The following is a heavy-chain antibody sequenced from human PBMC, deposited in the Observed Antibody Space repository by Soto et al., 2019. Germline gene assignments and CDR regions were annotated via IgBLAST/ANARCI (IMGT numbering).Heavy chain of an antibody. CDR2: IYPGDSDT. V-gene: IGHV5-51*01. Sequence: PGESLKISCKGSGYSLTSYWIGWVRQMPGKGLEWMGIIYPGDSDTRYSPSFQGQVTVSADKSISTAYLQWSSLKASDTAMYYCAGGPYYYDSSGYNWFDPWGQGTLVTVSS. D-gene: IGHD3-22*01. J-gene: IGHJ5*02. CDR1: GYSLTSYW. CDR3: AGGPYYYDSSGYNWFDP.